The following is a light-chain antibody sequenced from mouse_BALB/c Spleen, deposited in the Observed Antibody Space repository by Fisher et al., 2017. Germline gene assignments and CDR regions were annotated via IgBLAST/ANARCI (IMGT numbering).Light chain of an antibody. CDR3: QQWSSYPYT. CDR2: STS. J-gene: IGKJ2*01. Sequence: IVMTQSPAIMSASPGEKVTMTCSASSSVSYMHWYQQKSGASPKLWIYSTSNLASGVPARFSGSGSGTSYSLTISRMEAEDAATYYCQQWSSYPYTFGGGTKLEIK. CDR1: SSVSY. V-gene: IGKV4-55*01.